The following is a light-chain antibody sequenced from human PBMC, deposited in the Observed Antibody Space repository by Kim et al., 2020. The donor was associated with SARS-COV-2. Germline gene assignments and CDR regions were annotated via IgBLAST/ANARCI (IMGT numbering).Light chain of an antibody. J-gene: IGKJ4*01. Sequence: EIVMTQSPATLSVSPGERATLSCRASQSVSSNLAWYQQKPGQAPSLLIYGASTRATGIPARFSGSGSGTEFTLTLSSLQSEDFAVYYCQQYNDWPPLTFGGGTKVDIK. CDR2: GAS. CDR1: QSVSSN. CDR3: QQYNDWPPLT. V-gene: IGKV3D-15*01.